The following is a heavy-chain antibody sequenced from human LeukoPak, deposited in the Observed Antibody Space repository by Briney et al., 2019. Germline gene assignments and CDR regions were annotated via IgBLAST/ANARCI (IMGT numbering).Heavy chain of an antibody. CDR3: ARDGILWFGELHDAFDI. J-gene: IGHJ3*02. CDR2: ISSSGSTI. D-gene: IGHD3-10*01. V-gene: IGHV3-11*01. Sequence: GGSLRLSCAASGFTLSDYFMSWIRQAPGKGLEWVSYISSSGSTIYYADSVKGRFTISRDNAKNSLYLQMNSLRAEDTAVYYCARDGILWFGELHDAFDIWGQGTMVTVSS. CDR1: GFTLSDYF.